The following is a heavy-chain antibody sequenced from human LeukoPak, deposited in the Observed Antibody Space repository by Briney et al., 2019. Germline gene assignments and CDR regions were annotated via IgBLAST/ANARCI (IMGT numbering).Heavy chain of an antibody. V-gene: IGHV4-39*07. J-gene: IGHJ5*02. D-gene: IGHD6-13*01. CDR3: ATSSSWHGDWFDP. Sequence: SETLSLTCTVSGGSISSSSYYWSWIRQPPGKGLEWIGEINHSGSTNYNPSLKSRVTISVDTSKNQFSLKLSSVTAADTAVYYCATSSSWHGDWFDPWGQGTLVTVSS. CDR2: INHSGST. CDR1: GGSISSSSYY.